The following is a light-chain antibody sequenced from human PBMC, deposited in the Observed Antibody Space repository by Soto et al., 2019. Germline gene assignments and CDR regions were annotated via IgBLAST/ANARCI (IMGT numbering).Light chain of an antibody. Sequence: DIQMTQSPSNLSASVGDRVTFTCRASQSISYLLALYQQKPGKAPTLLIHDASSLESGVPSRVSGSGSGTAFRLTISRLQPDDSASYYRQQYNSSPWTFGQGNKVEI. J-gene: IGKJ1*01. CDR2: DAS. V-gene: IGKV1-5*01. CDR3: QQYNSSPWT. CDR1: QSISYL.